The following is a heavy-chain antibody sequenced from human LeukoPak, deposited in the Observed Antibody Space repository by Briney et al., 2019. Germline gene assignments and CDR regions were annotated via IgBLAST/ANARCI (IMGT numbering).Heavy chain of an antibody. V-gene: IGHV1-8*01. J-gene: IGHJ5*02. CDR3: ARELEGFDP. D-gene: IGHD1-1*01. CDR1: GYTFTSYD. Sequence: ASVKVSCKASGYTFTSYDINWVRQATGQGLEWMGWMNPNSGNTGYAQKFQGRVTMTRDTSISTAYMELSRLRSDDTAVYYCARELEGFDPWGQGTLVTVSS. CDR2: MNPNSGNT.